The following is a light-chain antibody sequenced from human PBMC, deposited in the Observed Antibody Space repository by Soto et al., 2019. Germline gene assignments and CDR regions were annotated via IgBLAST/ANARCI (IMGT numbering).Light chain of an antibody. J-gene: IGLJ1*01. CDR3: SSYTTNNTLV. CDR1: SSDVADYKY. Sequence: QSALTQPASVSGSPGQSITISCTGTSSDVADYKYVSWYLQHPGKAPKALIAEVTKRPSGVSDRFSGSKSGNTASLTISGLQAEDEADYYCSSYTTNNTLVFGTGTKLTVL. V-gene: IGLV2-14*01. CDR2: EVT.